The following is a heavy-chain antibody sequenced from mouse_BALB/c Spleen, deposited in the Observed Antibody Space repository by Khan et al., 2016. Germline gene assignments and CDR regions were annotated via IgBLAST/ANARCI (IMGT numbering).Heavy chain of an antibody. CDR3: STYDGYFFDY. J-gene: IGHJ2*01. CDR1: GDSITSGY. Sequence: EVQLQESGPSLVKPSQTLSLTCSVTGDSITSGYWNWIRKFPGNKFEYMGYISYSGTTYYNPSLKSRISITRDTSKNQFYLQLYSVTAEDTATYSCSTYDGYFFDYWGQGTTLTVSS. CDR2: ISYSGTT. V-gene: IGHV3-8*02. D-gene: IGHD2-3*01.